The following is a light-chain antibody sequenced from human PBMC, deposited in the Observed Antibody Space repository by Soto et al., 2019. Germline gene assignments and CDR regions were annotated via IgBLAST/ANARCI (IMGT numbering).Light chain of an antibody. CDR1: PGISND. CDR3: LQHHSYPWT. Sequence: DIRMTQSPSSLSASIGDRVTITCRSRPGISNDLGWYQQKPGLAPKRLISAASTLQSGVPSRFLGSGSGTEFSLTISGLQTEDIAPYYCLQHHSYPWTFGQGTTVEIQ. V-gene: IGKV1-17*01. CDR2: AAS. J-gene: IGKJ1*01.